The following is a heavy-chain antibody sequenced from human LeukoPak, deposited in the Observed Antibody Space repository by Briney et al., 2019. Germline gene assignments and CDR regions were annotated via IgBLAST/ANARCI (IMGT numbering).Heavy chain of an antibody. CDR2: LNTDGSDT. V-gene: IGHV3-74*01. D-gene: IGHD6-19*01. Sequence: PGGSLRLSCAASGFTFSAYWMHWVRQAPGKGLVWVSRLNTDGSDTRYADSMQGRFTISRDNAKNTLYLQMNSLRAEDTAVYYCARSEAVAWSFDLWGRGTLVTVSS. J-gene: IGHJ2*01. CDR1: GFTFSAYW. CDR3: ARSEAVAWSFDL.